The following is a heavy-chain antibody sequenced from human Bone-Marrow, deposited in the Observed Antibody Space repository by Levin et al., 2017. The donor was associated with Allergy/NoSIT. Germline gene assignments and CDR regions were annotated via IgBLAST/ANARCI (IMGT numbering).Heavy chain of an antibody. CDR3: ARGRDYYYYMDV. CDR1: GYTFTNYA. CDR2: VSAYNGNT. V-gene: IGHV1-18*01. J-gene: IGHJ6*03. Sequence: GESLKISCKASGYTFTNYAIGWVRQAPGQGLEWMGWVSAYNGNTIHAQKFQGRVTMTTDTSTTTAYMELRSLRSDDTAVYYCARGRDYYYYMDVWGKAPTVTVSS.